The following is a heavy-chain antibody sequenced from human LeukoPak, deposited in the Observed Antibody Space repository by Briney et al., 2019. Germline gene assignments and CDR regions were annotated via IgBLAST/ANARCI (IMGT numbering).Heavy chain of an antibody. D-gene: IGHD6-19*01. CDR2: ISWNSGSI. V-gene: IGHV3-9*01. CDR1: GFTFDDCA. Sequence: PGRSLRLSCAASGFTFDDCAMHWVRDAPGKGLEWVSGISWNSGSIGYADSVKGRFTISRDNAKNSLYLQMNSLRAEDTALYYCAKGNGIAVAGTIFSWGQGTLVTVSS. CDR3: AKGNGIAVAGTIFS. J-gene: IGHJ4*02.